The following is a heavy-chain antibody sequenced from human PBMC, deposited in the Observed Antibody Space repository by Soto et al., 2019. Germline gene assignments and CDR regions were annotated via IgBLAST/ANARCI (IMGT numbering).Heavy chain of an antibody. D-gene: IGHD5-12*01. V-gene: IGHV4-59*01. Sequence: SETLSLTYTVSGGSISNYYHSWIRPPPGKGLEWIVYTSYSGSTNYNHSLKSRVTISIDTSKNQFSLELSSVTAADTAVYYCARGGLYTGYKGYTSCIVPWGQGTLVTGSS. CDR1: GGSISNYY. CDR3: ARGGLYTGYKGYTSCIVP. CDR2: TSYSGST. J-gene: IGHJ5*02.